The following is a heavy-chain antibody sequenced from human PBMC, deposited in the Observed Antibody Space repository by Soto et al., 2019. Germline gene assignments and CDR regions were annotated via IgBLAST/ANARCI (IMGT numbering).Heavy chain of an antibody. CDR1: GYTLTELS. D-gene: IGHD2-15*01. V-gene: IGHV1-24*01. CDR3: ATDKAPRWSSVGSRGNLDY. J-gene: IGHJ4*02. CDR2: FDPEDGET. Sequence: ASVKVSCKVSGYTLTELSMHWVRQAPGKGLEWMGGFDPEDGETIYAQKFQGRVTMTEDTSTDTAYMELSSLRSEDTAVYYCATDKAPRWSSVGSRGNLDYWGQGTLVTVSS.